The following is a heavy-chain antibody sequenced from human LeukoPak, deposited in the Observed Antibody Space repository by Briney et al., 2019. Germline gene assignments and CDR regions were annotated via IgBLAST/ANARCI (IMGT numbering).Heavy chain of an antibody. V-gene: IGHV3-7*01. Sequence: PGGSLRLSCAGSGFTFSTYWMSWVRQAPGKGLEWVGNINQDGSEKNFVDSVKGRFTISRDNAKNSLYLQMNSLRAEDTAVYYCARTNVLRFLEWLLHDAFDIWGQGTMVTVSS. CDR1: GFTFSTYW. D-gene: IGHD3-3*01. J-gene: IGHJ3*02. CDR3: ARTNVLRFLEWLLHDAFDI. CDR2: INQDGSEK.